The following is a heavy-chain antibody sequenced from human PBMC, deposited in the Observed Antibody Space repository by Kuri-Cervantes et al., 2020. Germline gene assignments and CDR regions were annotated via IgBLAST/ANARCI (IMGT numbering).Heavy chain of an antibody. D-gene: IGHD4-17*01. CDR1: GGSFNGYL. V-gene: IGHV4-34*01. J-gene: IGHJ4*02. Sequence: SETLSLTCDVYGGSFNGYLWSWIRQTPGKGLEWIGEINHSGSTNYNPSLKSRVTISVDTSKNQFSLKLSSVTAADTAVYYCATGDGDYGDPWGYWGQGALVTVSS. CDR2: INHSGST. CDR3: ATGDGDYGDPWGY.